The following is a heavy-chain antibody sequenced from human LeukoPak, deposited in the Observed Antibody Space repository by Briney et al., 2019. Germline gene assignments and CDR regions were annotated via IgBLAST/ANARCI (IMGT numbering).Heavy chain of an antibody. CDR3: VKDQGGYSSSSSDS. V-gene: IGHV3-23*01. CDR1: GFTFSSYS. J-gene: IGHJ4*02. D-gene: IGHD6-6*01. Sequence: GGSLRLSCAASGFTFSSYSMNWVRQAPGGGLEWVSAITSSGGSTNYADSVKDRFTIFRDNSEKMVYLQMDSLSAEDTAIYYCVKDQGGYSSSSSDSWGQGALVTVSS. CDR2: ITSSGGST.